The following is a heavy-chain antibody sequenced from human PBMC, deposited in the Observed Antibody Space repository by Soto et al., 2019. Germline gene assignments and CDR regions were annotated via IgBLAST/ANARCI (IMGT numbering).Heavy chain of an antibody. Sequence: GGSLRLSCSASGFTFSSYAMHWVRQAPGKGLEYVSAISSNGGSTYYADSVKGRFTISRDNSKNTLYLQMSSLRAEDTAVYYCVKDLEQLWTPPHFDYWGQGTLVTVSS. CDR2: ISSNGGST. CDR3: VKDLEQLWTPPHFDY. J-gene: IGHJ4*02. V-gene: IGHV3-64D*08. D-gene: IGHD5-18*01. CDR1: GFTFSSYA.